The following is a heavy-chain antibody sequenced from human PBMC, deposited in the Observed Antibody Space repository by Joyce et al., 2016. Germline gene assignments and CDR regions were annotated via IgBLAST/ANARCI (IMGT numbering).Heavy chain of an antibody. Sequence: QVQLVESGGGVVQPGRSLRLSCAASGFTFSSYGMHGVRQAPGKGLELVAVIWSDGTNKYYADSVKGRFTISRDNSKNTLYLQSNSLRAEDTAVYYCARSDTQYGLGWGDYWGQGTLVTVSS. V-gene: IGHV3-33*01. J-gene: IGHJ4*02. CDR1: GFTFSSYG. CDR3: ARSDTQYGLGWGDY. CDR2: IWSDGTNK. D-gene: IGHD1-26*01.